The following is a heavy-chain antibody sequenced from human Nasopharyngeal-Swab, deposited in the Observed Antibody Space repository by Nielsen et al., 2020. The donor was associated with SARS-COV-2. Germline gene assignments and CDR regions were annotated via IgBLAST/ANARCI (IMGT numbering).Heavy chain of an antibody. Sequence: VRQAPGKGLEWVAVISYDGSNKYYADSVKGRFTISRDNSKNTLYLQMNSLRAEDTAVYYCAKEHTGGSIYYYYCYMDVWGKGTTVTVSS. CDR3: AKEHTGGSIYYYYCYMDV. D-gene: IGHD3-10*01. J-gene: IGHJ6*03. V-gene: IGHV3-30*18. CDR2: ISYDGSNK.